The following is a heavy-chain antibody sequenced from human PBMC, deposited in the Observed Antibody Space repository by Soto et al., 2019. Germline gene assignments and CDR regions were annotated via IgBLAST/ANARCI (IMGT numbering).Heavy chain of an antibody. Sequence: SETLSLTCTVSGGSISSYYWSWIRQPPGKGLEWIGYIYYSGSTNYNPSLKSRVTISVDTSKNQFSLKLSSVTAADTAVYYCASSLSLSEYYFDYWGQGTLVTVSS. D-gene: IGHD1-26*01. CDR2: IYYSGST. V-gene: IGHV4-59*01. CDR1: GGSISSYY. CDR3: ASSLSLSEYYFDY. J-gene: IGHJ4*02.